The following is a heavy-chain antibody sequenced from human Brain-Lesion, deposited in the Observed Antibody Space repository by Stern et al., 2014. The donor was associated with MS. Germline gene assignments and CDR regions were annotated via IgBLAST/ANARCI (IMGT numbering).Heavy chain of an antibody. Sequence: QVQLQESGPGLVKPSQTLSLTCTVSGGSISSGSDYWSWIRQPAGKGLEWIGRIHPRGSAFYTHSLKSRVTISTDTAKNPISLALNSATAADTAIYYCASGYRIFDYWGQGILVTVSS. CDR2: IHPRGSA. V-gene: IGHV4-61*02. J-gene: IGHJ4*02. D-gene: IGHD5-18*01. CDR1: GGSISSGSDY. CDR3: ASGYRIFDY.